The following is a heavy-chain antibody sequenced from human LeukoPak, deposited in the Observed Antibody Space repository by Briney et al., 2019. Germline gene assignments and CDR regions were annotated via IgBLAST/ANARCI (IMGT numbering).Heavy chain of an antibody. V-gene: IGHV1-18*01. CDR3: ARGIPADTDLYYYYYYMDV. J-gene: IGHJ6*03. CDR2: ISAYNGNT. CDR1: GYTFTSYG. D-gene: IGHD2-2*01. Sequence: ASVKVSCKASGYTFTSYGISWVRQAPGQGLEWMGRISAYNGNTNYAQKLQGRVTMTTDTSTSTAYMELRSLRSDDTAVYYCARGIPADTDLYYYYYYMDVWGKGTTVTVSS.